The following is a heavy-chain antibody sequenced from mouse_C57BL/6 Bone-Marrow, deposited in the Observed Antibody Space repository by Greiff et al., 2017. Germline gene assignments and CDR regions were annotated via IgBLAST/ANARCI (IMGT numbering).Heavy chain of an antibody. CDR1: GYAFTNYL. CDR3: ARTPYSNYVFDY. CDR2: INPGRGGT. D-gene: IGHD2-5*01. J-gene: IGHJ2*01. V-gene: IGHV1-54*01. Sequence: VKLQESGAELVRPGTSVKVSCKASGYAFTNYLIEWVKQRPGQGLEWIGVINPGRGGTNYNEKFKGKATLTADKSSSTAYMQLSSLTSEDSAVYFCARTPYSNYVFDYWGQGTTLTVSS.